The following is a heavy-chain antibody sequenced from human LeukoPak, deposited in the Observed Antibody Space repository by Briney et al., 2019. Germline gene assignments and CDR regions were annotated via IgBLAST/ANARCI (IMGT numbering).Heavy chain of an antibody. D-gene: IGHD2-21*02. J-gene: IGHJ2*01. V-gene: IGHV4-59*08. CDR3: ARIRHIEVMTASYWYFDL. Sequence: SSETLSLTCTVSGGPTRSYYWSWIRQPPGKGLEWVGYIHDNGNTNSNSSLKSRVTMSVDTSKNQVSLNLNSVTVADTALYFCARIRHIEVMTASYWYFDLWGRGALVTVSS. CDR1: GGPTRSYY. CDR2: IHDNGNT.